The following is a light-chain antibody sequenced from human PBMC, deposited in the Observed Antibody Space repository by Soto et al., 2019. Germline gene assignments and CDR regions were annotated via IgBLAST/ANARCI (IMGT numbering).Light chain of an antibody. CDR2: DAS. J-gene: IGKJ2*02. Sequence: DIQMTQSPSTLSASVGDRVTITCRASQSISSWLAWYRQKPGKAPKLLIYDASSLESGVPSRFSGSGSGTEFTLTISSLQPDDFATYYCQQYNSYPWTFGQGTKLEIK. CDR1: QSISSW. CDR3: QQYNSYPWT. V-gene: IGKV1-5*01.